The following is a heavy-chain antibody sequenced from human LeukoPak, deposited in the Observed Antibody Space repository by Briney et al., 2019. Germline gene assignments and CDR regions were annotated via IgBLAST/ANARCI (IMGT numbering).Heavy chain of an antibody. J-gene: IGHJ4*02. V-gene: IGHV3-9*01. Sequence: PGRSLRLSCAAPGFTFEDYAMHWVRQAPGKGLEWVSGISWNSGSIGYADSVKGRFTISRDNAKNSLYLQMNSLRAEDTALYYCAKDNGYSSGWYYFDYWGQGTLVTVSS. CDR1: GFTFEDYA. D-gene: IGHD6-19*01. CDR2: ISWNSGSI. CDR3: AKDNGYSSGWYYFDY.